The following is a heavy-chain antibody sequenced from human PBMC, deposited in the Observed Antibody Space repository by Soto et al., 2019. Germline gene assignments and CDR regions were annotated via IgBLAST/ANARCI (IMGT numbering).Heavy chain of an antibody. CDR2: IYYSGST. V-gene: IGHV4-59*01. CDR3: ARWTSKWFDP. J-gene: IGHJ5*02. CDR1: GGSISSYY. D-gene: IGHD2-2*01. Sequence: NPSETLSLTCTVSGGSISSYYWSWIRQPPGKGLEWIGYIYYSGSTNYNPSLKSRVTISVDTSKNQFSLKLSSVTAADTAVYYCARWTSKWFDPWGQGTLVTVSS.